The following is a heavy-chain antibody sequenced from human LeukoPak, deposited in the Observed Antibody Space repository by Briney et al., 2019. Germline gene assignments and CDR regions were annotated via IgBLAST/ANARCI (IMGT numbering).Heavy chain of an antibody. CDR3: ARVQDYYDSSGYYWAYYYYGMDV. D-gene: IGHD3-22*01. J-gene: IGHJ6*02. CDR1: GGTFSSYA. Sequence: SVKVSCKASGGTFSSYAISWVRQAPGQGLEWMGGIIPIFGTANYAQEFQGRVTITADESTSTAYMELSSLRSEDTAVYYCARVQDYYDSSGYYWAYYYYGMDVWGQGTTVTVSS. CDR2: IIPIFGTA. V-gene: IGHV1-69*13.